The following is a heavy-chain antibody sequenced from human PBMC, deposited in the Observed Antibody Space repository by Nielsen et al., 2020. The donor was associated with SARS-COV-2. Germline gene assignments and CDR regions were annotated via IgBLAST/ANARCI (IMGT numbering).Heavy chain of an antibody. Sequence: GESLKISCAASGFTFSSYGMHWVRQAPGKGLEWVAVISYDGSNKYYADSVKGRFTISRDNSKNTLYLQMNSLRAEDTAVYYCAYGGYGGNSWMFDYWGQGTLVTVSS. J-gene: IGHJ4*02. CDR1: GFTFSSYG. CDR2: ISYDGSNK. CDR3: AYGGYGGNSWMFDY. V-gene: IGHV3-30*03. D-gene: IGHD4-23*01.